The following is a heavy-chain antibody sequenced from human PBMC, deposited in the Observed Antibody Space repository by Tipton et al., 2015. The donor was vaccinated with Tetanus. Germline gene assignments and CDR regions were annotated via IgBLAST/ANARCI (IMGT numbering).Heavy chain of an antibody. CDR3: RAEAGTDY. Sequence: SLRLSCTASGFAFDKYAINWVRQAPGKGLEWVSGISGDSSQIYYANSVRGRFTISRDNSKNTAYLQMDSLRVEDTALYYCRAEAGTDYWGQGTLVTASS. CDR1: GFAFDKYA. CDR2: ISGDSSQI. J-gene: IGHJ4*02. V-gene: IGHV3-23*01. D-gene: IGHD6-19*01.